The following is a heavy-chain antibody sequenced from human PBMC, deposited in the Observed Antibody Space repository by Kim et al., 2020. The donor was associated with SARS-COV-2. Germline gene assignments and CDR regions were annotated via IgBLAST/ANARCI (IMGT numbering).Heavy chain of an antibody. CDR1: GFTFSHDW. D-gene: IGHD3-10*02. Sequence: GGSLRLSCAASGFTFSHDWMTWVCQAPGKGLEWVANINQDGSESYYVDSVKGRFTISRDNAKNSLYLQMNSLRVEDTAVYYCARSVFGDNYWGQGTLVSVSS. J-gene: IGHJ4*02. CDR3: ARSVFGDNY. CDR2: INQDGSES. V-gene: IGHV3-7*01.